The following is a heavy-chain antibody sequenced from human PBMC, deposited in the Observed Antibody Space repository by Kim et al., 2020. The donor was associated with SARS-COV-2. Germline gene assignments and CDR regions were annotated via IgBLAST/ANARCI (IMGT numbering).Heavy chain of an antibody. CDR1: GGSISSYY. D-gene: IGHD5-12*01. Sequence: SETLSLTCTVSGGSISSYYWSWIRQPPGKGLEWIGYIYYSGSTNYNPSLKSRVTISVDTSKNQFSLKLSSVTAADTAVYYCARQNSGYDYGDAFDIWGQGTMVTVSS. CDR2: IYYSGST. V-gene: IGHV4-59*08. J-gene: IGHJ3*02. CDR3: ARQNSGYDYGDAFDI.